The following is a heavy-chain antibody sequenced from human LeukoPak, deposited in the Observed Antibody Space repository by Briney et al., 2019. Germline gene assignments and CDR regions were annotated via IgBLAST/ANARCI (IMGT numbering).Heavy chain of an antibody. CDR1: GFTFTNYW. CDR2: ISWNSGSL. V-gene: IGHV3-9*01. Sequence: PGGSLRLSCAASGFTFTNYWMSWVRQAPGKGLEWVSGISWNSGSLGYADSVKGRFTISRDNAKNSLYLQMKSLRAEDTALYYCAKGMFRSWGEAFDYWGQGTLDTVSS. J-gene: IGHJ4*02. CDR3: AKGMFRSWGEAFDY. D-gene: IGHD3-16*01.